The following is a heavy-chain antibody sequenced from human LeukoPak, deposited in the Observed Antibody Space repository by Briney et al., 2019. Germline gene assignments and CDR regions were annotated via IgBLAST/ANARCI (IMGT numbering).Heavy chain of an antibody. Sequence: GGSLRLSCAASGFTFSSYAMHRVRQAPGKGLEWVAVISYDGSNKYYADSVKGRFTISRDNSKNTLYLQMNSLRAEDTAVYYCARGRLGYCSSTSCLSPDYWGQGTLVTVSS. J-gene: IGHJ4*02. CDR1: GFTFSSYA. V-gene: IGHV3-30-3*01. CDR3: ARGRLGYCSSTSCLSPDY. D-gene: IGHD2-2*01. CDR2: ISYDGSNK.